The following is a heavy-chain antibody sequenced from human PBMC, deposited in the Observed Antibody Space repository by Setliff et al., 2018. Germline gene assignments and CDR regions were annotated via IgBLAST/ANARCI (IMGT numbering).Heavy chain of an antibody. CDR3: FGAGTCSH. Sequence: LSLSCGASGFTYNNCWVSWVRQAPGKGLEWLASINPHGSEKYYADSVKGRFTISRDNAKNSLSLQMNNLRTEDTAVYYCFGAGTCSHWGQGTLVTVSS. CDR2: INPHGSEK. D-gene: IGHD3-10*01. V-gene: IGHV3-7*01. CDR1: GFTYNNCW. J-gene: IGHJ4*02.